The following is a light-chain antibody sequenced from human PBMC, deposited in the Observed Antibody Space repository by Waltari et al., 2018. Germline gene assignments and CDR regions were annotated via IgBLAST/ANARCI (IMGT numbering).Light chain of an antibody. CDR2: EVS. V-gene: IGLV2-8*01. Sequence: QSALTQPPSASGSPGQSVTISCTGTSSDVGGYNYVSWYQQHPGKAPKLMIYEVSKRPSRVPDRFSGAKSGNTASLTVSGLQAEDEADYYCSSYAGSNNLGVVFGGGTKLTVL. CDR3: SSYAGSNNLGVV. J-gene: IGLJ2*01. CDR1: SSDVGGYNY.